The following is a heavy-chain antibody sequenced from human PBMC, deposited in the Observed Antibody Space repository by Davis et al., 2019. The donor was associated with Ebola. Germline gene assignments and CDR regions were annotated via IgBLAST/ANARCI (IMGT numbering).Heavy chain of an antibody. Sequence: SETLSLTCSVSGASISSYYWSWIRQAPGKGLEWIGFRYNSGSTNYNPSLQSRVIISIDTANKQISLKLSSVTAADTAVYYCARGRLLEWPPTFYGLDVWGKGTTVTVSS. CDR1: GASISSYY. V-gene: IGHV4-59*01. CDR3: ARGRLLEWPPTFYGLDV. D-gene: IGHD3-3*01. CDR2: RYNSGST. J-gene: IGHJ6*04.